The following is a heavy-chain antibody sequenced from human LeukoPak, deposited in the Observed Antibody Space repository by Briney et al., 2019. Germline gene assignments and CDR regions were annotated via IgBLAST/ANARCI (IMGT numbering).Heavy chain of an antibody. CDR3: ARQGVVGATGFDF. Sequence: SETLSLTCPVSGGSISELNYYWGWIRQPPGKGLEWIGNIYYSGSTYNNPSLESRVVISVDTSRNQFSLKLTSVTATDTAVYYCARQGVVGATGFDFWGQGILVTVSS. CDR1: GGSISELNYY. J-gene: IGHJ4*02. CDR2: IYYSGST. V-gene: IGHV4-39*01. D-gene: IGHD1-26*01.